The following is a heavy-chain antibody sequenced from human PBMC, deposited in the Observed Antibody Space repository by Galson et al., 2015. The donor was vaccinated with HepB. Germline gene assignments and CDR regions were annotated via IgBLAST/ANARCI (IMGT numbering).Heavy chain of an antibody. CDR3: ATGILGARWHDY. J-gene: IGHJ4*02. CDR2: FDPEDGET. Sequence: SVKVSCKVSGYTLTELSMHWVRQAPGKGLEWMGGFDPEDGETIYAQKFQGRVTMTEDTSTDTAYMELSSLRSEDTAVYYCATGILGARWHDYWGQGTLVTVSS. CDR1: GYTLTELS. D-gene: IGHD1-26*01. V-gene: IGHV1-24*01.